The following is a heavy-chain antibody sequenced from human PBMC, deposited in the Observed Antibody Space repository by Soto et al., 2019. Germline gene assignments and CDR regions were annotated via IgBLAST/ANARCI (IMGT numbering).Heavy chain of an antibody. Sequence: KTSETLSLTCTVPGGSISSSSYYWGWIRQPPGKGLEWIGSIYYSGSTYYNPSLKSRVTISVDTSKNQFSLKLSSVTAADTAVYYCARQLPDYDFWSGYHKGNWFDPWGQGTLVTVSS. J-gene: IGHJ5*02. CDR1: GGSISSSSYY. V-gene: IGHV4-39*01. CDR2: IYYSGST. D-gene: IGHD3-3*01. CDR3: ARQLPDYDFWSGYHKGNWFDP.